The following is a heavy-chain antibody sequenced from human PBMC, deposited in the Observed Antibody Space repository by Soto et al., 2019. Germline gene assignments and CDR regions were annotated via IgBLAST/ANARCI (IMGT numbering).Heavy chain of an antibody. J-gene: IGHJ4*02. CDR1: GFTFSNAW. CDR2: IKSKTDGGTT. CDR3: TTEVSGSYPYYSVLPSVGIIGSRDY. D-gene: IGHD1-26*01. Sequence: GGSLRLSCAASGFTFSNAWMNWVRQAPGKGLEWVGRIKSKTDGGTTDYAAPVKGRFTISRDDSKNTLYLQMNSLKTEDTAVYYCTTEVSGSYPYYSVLPSVGIIGSRDYWGQGTLVTVSS. V-gene: IGHV3-15*07.